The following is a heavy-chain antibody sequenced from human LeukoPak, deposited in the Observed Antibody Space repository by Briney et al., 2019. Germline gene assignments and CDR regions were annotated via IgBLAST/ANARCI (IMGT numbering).Heavy chain of an antibody. Sequence: SVKVSCKASGGTFSSYAISWVRQAPGQGLEWMGRIIPILGIANYAQKFQGRVTITADKSASTAYMELSSLRSEDTAVYYCALSYGPQYYFDYWGQGTLVTVSS. CDR2: IIPILGIA. J-gene: IGHJ4*02. CDR1: GGTFSSYA. D-gene: IGHD5-18*01. CDR3: ALSYGPQYYFDY. V-gene: IGHV1-69*04.